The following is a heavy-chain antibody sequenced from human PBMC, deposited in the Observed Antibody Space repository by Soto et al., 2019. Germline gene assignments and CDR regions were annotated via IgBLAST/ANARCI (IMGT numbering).Heavy chain of an antibody. J-gene: IGHJ4*02. CDR2: INAGNGNT. V-gene: IGHV1-3*01. CDR3: ARDHSGSYFEAFDY. Sequence: ASVKLSSEASGYTITTNSIYWPHQAPGQRLEWMGWINAGNGNTKYSQKFQGRVTLTRDTSASTAYMELSSLRSEDTAVYFCARDHSGSYFEAFDYWGQGSLVTVSS. D-gene: IGHD1-26*01. CDR1: GYTITTNS.